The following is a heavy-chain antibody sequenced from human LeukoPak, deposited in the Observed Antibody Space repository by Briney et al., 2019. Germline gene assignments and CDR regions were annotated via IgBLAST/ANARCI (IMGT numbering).Heavy chain of an antibody. D-gene: IGHD6-19*01. CDR2: INHSGST. J-gene: IGHJ4*02. Sequence: PSETLSLTCAVYGGSLSGYYWSWIRQPPGKGLGWIGEINHSGSTNYNPSLKSRVTISVDTSKNQLSLKLSSMTAADTAVYYCARQWLVSPLFDYWGQGTLVTVSP. V-gene: IGHV4-34*01. CDR1: GGSLSGYY. CDR3: ARQWLVSPLFDY.